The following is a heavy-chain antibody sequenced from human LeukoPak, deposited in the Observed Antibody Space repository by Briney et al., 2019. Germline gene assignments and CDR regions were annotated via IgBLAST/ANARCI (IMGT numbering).Heavy chain of an antibody. V-gene: IGHV3-74*01. D-gene: IGHD4-17*01. Sequence: PGGSLRLSCAASGFTFSSYWMHWVRQAPGKGLVWVSRINSDGSSTTYADSVKGRFTISRDNGKNSLYLQMNSLRAEDTAVYYCARGTTVTLIAYMDVWGKGTTVTVSS. CDR2: INSDGSST. CDR3: ARGTTVTLIAYMDV. J-gene: IGHJ6*03. CDR1: GFTFSSYW.